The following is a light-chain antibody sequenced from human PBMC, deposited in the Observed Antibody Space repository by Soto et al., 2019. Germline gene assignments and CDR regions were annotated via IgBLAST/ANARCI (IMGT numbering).Light chain of an antibody. CDR1: SSDVGGYNY. CDR3: CSYAGSYTLV. J-gene: IGLJ1*01. V-gene: IGLV2-11*01. CDR2: DVS. Sequence: QSALTQPRSVSGSPGQSVTISCTGTSSDVGGYNYVSWYQQHPGKPPKLMIYDVSKRPSGVPDRFSGSKSGNTASLTISGLQAEDEADYYCCSYAGSYTLVFGTGTKVTVL.